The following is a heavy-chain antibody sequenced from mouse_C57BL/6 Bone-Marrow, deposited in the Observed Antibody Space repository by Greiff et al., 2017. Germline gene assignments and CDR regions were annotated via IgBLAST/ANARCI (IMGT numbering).Heavy chain of an antibody. CDR2: SRNKANDYTT. D-gene: IGHD3-2*02. CDR1: GFTFSDFY. J-gene: IGHJ3*01. CDR3: ARDQDSSGTTWFAY. V-gene: IGHV7-1*01. Sequence: EVKVVESGGGLVQSGRSLRLSCATSGFTFSDFYMEWVRQAPGKGLEWIAASRNKANDYTTEYSASVKGRFIVSRDTSQSILYLQMNALRAEDTAIYYFARDQDSSGTTWFAYWGQGTLVTVSA.